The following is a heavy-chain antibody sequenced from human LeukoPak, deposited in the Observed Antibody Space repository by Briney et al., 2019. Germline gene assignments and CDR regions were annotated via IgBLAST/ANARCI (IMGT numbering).Heavy chain of an antibody. J-gene: IGHJ3*02. CDR2: IYTSGCT. CDR3: ARGTVVNDAFDI. CDR1: GGSISSGSYY. V-gene: IGHV4-61*02. Sequence: SETLSLTCTVSGGSISSGSYYWSWIRQPAGKGLEWIGRIYTSGCTNYDPSLKSRVTISVDTSKNQFSLKLSSVTAADTAVYYCARGTVVNDAFDIWGQGTMVTVSS. D-gene: IGHD4-23*01.